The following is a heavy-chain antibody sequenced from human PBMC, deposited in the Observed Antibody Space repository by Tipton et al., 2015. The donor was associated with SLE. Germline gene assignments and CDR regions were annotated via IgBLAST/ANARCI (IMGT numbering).Heavy chain of an antibody. J-gene: IGHJ6*03. CDR1: GGSISSSSYY. Sequence: TLSLTCTVSGGSISSSSYYWGWIRQPPGKGLEWIGSIYYSGSTNYNPSLKSRVTISVDTSKNQFSLKLSSVTAADTAVYYCARDRRPTGPRVYYCYYYMDVWGKGTTVTVSS. CDR3: ARDRRPTGPRVYYCYYYMDV. D-gene: IGHD3-10*01. V-gene: IGHV4-39*07. CDR2: IYYSGST.